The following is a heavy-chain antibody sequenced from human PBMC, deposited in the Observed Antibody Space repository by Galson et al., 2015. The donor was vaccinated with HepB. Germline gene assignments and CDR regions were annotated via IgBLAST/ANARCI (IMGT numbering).Heavy chain of an antibody. D-gene: IGHD2-15*01. Sequence: SLRLSCAASGFTFSNAWMSWVRQAPGKGLEWVGRIKSKTDGGTTDYAAPVKGRFTISRDDSKNTLYLQMNSLKTEDTAVYYCTTASPIVVVVAAREVYAFDIWGQGTMVTVSS. CDR3: TTASPIVVVVAAREVYAFDI. J-gene: IGHJ3*02. CDR1: GFTFSNAW. CDR2: IKSKTDGGTT. V-gene: IGHV3-15*01.